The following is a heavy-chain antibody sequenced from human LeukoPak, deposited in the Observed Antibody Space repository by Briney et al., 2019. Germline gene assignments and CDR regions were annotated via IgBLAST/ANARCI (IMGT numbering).Heavy chain of an antibody. CDR2: IYHTGST. CDR3: ASKPRGGSRIDY. Sequence: PSETLSLTCTVSGYSIRSGYYWGWIRQPPGKGLEWIGNIYHTGSTYYNPSLKSRVTISVDTSKNQFSLKLSSVTAADTAVYYCASKPRGGSRIDYWGQGTLVTVSS. D-gene: IGHD6-13*01. CDR1: GYSIRSGYY. J-gene: IGHJ4*02. V-gene: IGHV4-38-2*02.